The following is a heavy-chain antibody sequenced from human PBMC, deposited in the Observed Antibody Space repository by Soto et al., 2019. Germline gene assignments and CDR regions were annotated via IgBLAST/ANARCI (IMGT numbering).Heavy chain of an antibody. V-gene: IGHV4-34*01. CDR3: ARGSGSWFKFDP. J-gene: IGHJ5*02. D-gene: IGHD6-13*01. Sequence: SETLSLTCAVYGGSFSGYYWSWIRQPPGKGLEWIGEINHSGSTNYNPSLKSRVTISVDTSKNQFSLKLSSVTAADTAVYYCARGSGSWFKFDPWGQGTLVTVYS. CDR1: GGSFSGYY. CDR2: INHSGST.